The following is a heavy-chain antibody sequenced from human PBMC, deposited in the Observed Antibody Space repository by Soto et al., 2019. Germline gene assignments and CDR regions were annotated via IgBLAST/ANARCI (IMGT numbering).Heavy chain of an antibody. CDR3: ARVAAAGTGVYYMDV. V-gene: IGHV3-21*01. D-gene: IGHD6-13*01. Sequence: GSLRLSCAASGFTFSSYSMNWVRQAPGKGLEWVSSISSSSSYIYYADSVKGRFTISRDNAKNSLYLQMNSLRAEDTAVYYCARVAAAGTGVYYMDVWGKGTTVTV. J-gene: IGHJ6*03. CDR2: ISSSSSYI. CDR1: GFTFSSYS.